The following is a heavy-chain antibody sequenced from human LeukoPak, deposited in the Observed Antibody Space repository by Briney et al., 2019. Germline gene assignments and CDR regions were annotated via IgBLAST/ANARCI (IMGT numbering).Heavy chain of an antibody. V-gene: IGHV3-30*04. J-gene: IGHJ3*02. CDR3: ARARSSYGYGDAFDI. CDR1: GFTFSTYS. Sequence: PGGSLRLSCAASGFTFSTYSMHGVRQAPGKGLEWVAVISYDGSSKYYADSVKGRFTISRDNSKKTLYLQMNSLRAEDTAVYYCARARSSYGYGDAFDIWGQGTMVTVSS. CDR2: ISYDGSSK. D-gene: IGHD5-18*01.